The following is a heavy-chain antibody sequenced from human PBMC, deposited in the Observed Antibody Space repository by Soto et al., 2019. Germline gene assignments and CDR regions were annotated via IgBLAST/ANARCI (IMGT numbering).Heavy chain of an antibody. CDR1: GYTFMSYP. V-gene: IGHV1-3*01. Sequence: ASVKVSCKASGYTFMSYPLHWVRQAPGQRPEWMGWINAGDDITQFSQKFQGRLTFTRDTSASTGYMELRSLRSEDTAVYYCARDPLTLVRGVIPYLDYWGQGTPVTVSS. J-gene: IGHJ4*02. CDR2: INAGDDIT. CDR3: ARDPLTLVRGVIPYLDY. D-gene: IGHD3-10*01.